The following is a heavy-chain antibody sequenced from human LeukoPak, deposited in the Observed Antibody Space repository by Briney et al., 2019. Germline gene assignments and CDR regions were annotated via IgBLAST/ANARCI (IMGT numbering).Heavy chain of an antibody. V-gene: IGHV4-59*01. Sequence: PSETLSLTCTVSGGSISSYYWRWIRQPPGKGLAWIGYIYYSGSTNYNPSLKSRVTISVDTSKNQFSLKLSSVTAADTAVYYCARTGSTVTMLYPFDHWGQGTLVTVSS. CDR3: ARTGSTVTMLYPFDH. J-gene: IGHJ4*02. CDR2: IYYSGST. CDR1: GGSISSYY. D-gene: IGHD4-17*01.